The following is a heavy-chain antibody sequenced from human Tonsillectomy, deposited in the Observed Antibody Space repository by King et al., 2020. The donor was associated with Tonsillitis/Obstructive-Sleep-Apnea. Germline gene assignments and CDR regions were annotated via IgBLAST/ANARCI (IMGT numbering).Heavy chain of an antibody. V-gene: IGHV4-34*01. J-gene: IGHJ3*02. CDR2: INHSGST. CDR3: ARVGLLWFGEFWAFDI. Sequence: VQLQQWGAGLLKPSETLSLTCAVYGGSFSGYYWSWIRQPPGKGLEWIGEINHSGSTNYNPSLKIRVTISVDTSKNQFSLKLSSVTAADTAVYYCARVGLLWFGEFWAFDIWGQGTMVTVSS. CDR1: GGSFSGYY. D-gene: IGHD3-10*01.